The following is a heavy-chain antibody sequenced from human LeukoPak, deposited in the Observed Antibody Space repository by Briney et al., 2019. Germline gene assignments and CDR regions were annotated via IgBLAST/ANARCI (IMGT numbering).Heavy chain of an antibody. CDR3: ASIQLWSPRYYYYVDV. V-gene: IGHV4-30-4*08. D-gene: IGHD5-18*01. CDR1: GGSISSGDYY. J-gene: IGHJ6*03. Sequence: SETLSLTCTVSGGSISSGDYYWSWIRQPPGKGLEWIGYIYYSGSTYYNPSLKSRVTISVDTSKNQFSLKLSSVTAADTAVYYCASIQLWSPRYYYYVDVWGKGTTVTVSS. CDR2: IYYSGST.